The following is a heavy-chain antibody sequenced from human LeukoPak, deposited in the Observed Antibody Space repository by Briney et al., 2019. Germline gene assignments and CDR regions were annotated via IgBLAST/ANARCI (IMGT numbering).Heavy chain of an antibody. CDR2: ISYSGNT. V-gene: IGHV4-59*01. D-gene: IGHD4/OR15-4a*01. CDR3: AADYGDPDTLDY. Sequence: PETPSLTCTVSGGSISTYYWSWIRQPPGKGLEWIGYISYSGNTNYNPSLKSRVSLSVDTSKTQFSLRLSSVTAADTAVYYCAADYGDPDTLDYWGQGTHVTVSS. J-gene: IGHJ4*02. CDR1: GGSISTYY.